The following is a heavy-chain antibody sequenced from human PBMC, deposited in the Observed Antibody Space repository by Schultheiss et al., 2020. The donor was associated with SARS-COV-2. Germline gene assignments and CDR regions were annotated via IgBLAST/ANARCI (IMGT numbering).Heavy chain of an antibody. Sequence: SETLSLTCAVSGYSISSGYYWGWIRQPAGKGLEWIGSIYYSGISYFYPSLKSRVTMSVDTSKNQFSLKLSSVTAADTAVYYCASPSGSGSYYSFALWGRGTLVTVSS. CDR2: IYYSGIS. CDR3: ASPSGSGSYYSFAL. J-gene: IGHJ2*01. V-gene: IGHV4-38-2*01. D-gene: IGHD1-26*01. CDR1: GYSISSGYY.